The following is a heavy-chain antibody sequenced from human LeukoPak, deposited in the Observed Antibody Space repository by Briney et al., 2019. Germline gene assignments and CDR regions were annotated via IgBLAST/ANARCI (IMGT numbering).Heavy chain of an antibody. D-gene: IGHD1-26*01. CDR3: ARWSLGDY. V-gene: IGHV3-7*01. Sequence: GGSLRLSCAASGFTFSSYWMSWVRQAPGKGLEWVSNIKPDGSDQYYVDSVKGRFTISRDNAKNSLYLQMNSLRAEDTAVYYCARWSLGDYWGQGTLVTVSS. J-gene: IGHJ4*02. CDR2: IKPDGSDQ. CDR1: GFTFSSYW.